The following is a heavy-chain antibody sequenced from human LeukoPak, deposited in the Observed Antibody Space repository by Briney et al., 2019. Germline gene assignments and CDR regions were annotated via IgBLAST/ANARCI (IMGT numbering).Heavy chain of an antibody. CDR1: GFTFSSYS. V-gene: IGHV3-21*01. J-gene: IGHJ4*02. Sequence: GGSLSLSCAASGFTFSSYSMNWVRQAPGKGLEWVSSISSSSSYIYYADSVKGRFTISRDNAKNSLYLQMNSLRAEDMAVYYCARDEGGDTDYWGQGTLVTVSS. CDR2: ISSSSSYI. CDR3: ARDEGGDTDY. D-gene: IGHD2-21*02.